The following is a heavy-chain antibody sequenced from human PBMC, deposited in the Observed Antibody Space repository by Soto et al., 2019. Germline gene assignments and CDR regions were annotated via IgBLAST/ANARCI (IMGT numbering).Heavy chain of an antibody. Sequence: VQLQESGPGLVKPSETLSLSCTVSGASLLSSYWSWVRQPARKGLEWIGHIFSSGRTTYNPSLKTRVTLSIDTSKKPFSLNLSLVTAADTAVYDCAKGWDENYFDSWGQGSLGTVSS. CDR3: AKGWDENYFDS. D-gene: IGHD1-26*01. CDR2: IFSSGRT. CDR1: GASLLSSY. J-gene: IGHJ4*02. V-gene: IGHV4-4*07.